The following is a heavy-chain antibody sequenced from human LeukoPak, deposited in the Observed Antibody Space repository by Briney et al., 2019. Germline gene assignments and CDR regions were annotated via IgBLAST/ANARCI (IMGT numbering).Heavy chain of an antibody. Sequence: GSLRLSCAASGFTFNNYAMGWVRQTPGKGLEWVSGITGNGRSTYYADSVKGRFTISRDNSKNTLYLQVNSLRAEDTAVYYCAKDEFEKSRYSSGWYVYWGQGTLVTVSS. CDR2: ITGNGRST. D-gene: IGHD6-19*01. V-gene: IGHV3-23*01. CDR3: AKDEFEKSRYSSGWYVY. CDR1: GFTFNNYA. J-gene: IGHJ4*02.